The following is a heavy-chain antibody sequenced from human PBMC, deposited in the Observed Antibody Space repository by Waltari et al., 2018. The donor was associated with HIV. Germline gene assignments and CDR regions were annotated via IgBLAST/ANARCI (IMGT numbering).Heavy chain of an antibody. CDR1: GYTFTSHD. V-gene: IGHV1-8*01. CDR2: SDASRSNT. J-gene: IGHJ3*02. D-gene: IGHD6-19*01. Sequence: QVQLVQSGAEVKKHGASVKVSCKASGYTFTSHDINWVRKATGPRLEWMEGSDASRSNTGYAKKFQGKVTMTRNTSISTAYMELSSLGSEDTAVYYCARDYRSGWYCSGRAAFDIWGQGTMVTVSS. CDR3: ARDYRSGWYCSGRAAFDI.